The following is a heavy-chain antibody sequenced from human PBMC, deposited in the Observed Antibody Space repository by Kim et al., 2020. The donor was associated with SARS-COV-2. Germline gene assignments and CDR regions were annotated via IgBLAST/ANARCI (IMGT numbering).Heavy chain of an antibody. V-gene: IGHV3-9*01. Sequence: DSVKGRFTISRDNAKNSLDLQMNSLRPEDTALYYCAKVDSSAWYAYGMDVWGQGTTVTVSS. CDR3: AKVDSSAWYAYGMDV. D-gene: IGHD6-19*01. J-gene: IGHJ6*02.